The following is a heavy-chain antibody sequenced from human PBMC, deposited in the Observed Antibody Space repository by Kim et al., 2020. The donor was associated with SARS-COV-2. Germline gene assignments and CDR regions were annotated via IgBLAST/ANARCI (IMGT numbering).Heavy chain of an antibody. Sequence: GGSLRLSCAASGFTFSSYGMHWVRQAPGKGLEWVAVIWYDGSNKYYADSVKGRFTISRDNSKNTLYLQMNSLRAEDTAVYYCARDFRGTAMGLDAFDIWGQGTMVTVSS. D-gene: IGHD5-18*01. CDR3: ARDFRGTAMGLDAFDI. CDR1: GFTFSSYG. V-gene: IGHV3-33*01. CDR2: IWYDGSNK. J-gene: IGHJ3*02.